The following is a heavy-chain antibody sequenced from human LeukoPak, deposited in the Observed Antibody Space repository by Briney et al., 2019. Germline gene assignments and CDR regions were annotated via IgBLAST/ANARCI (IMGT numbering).Heavy chain of an antibody. CDR1: GYSFTTSLYT. V-gene: IGHV1-3*01. D-gene: IGHD6-19*01. J-gene: IGHJ4*02. Sequence: ASVKVSCKTSGYSFTTSLYTIHWMRQVPGHRPEWMGYINAGTGNTKYSQKFQGRVTITADTSATTVYMELSSLTSEDTAVYYCTRDSDTTGWSWVHWGQGTQVTVSS. CDR2: INAGTGNT. CDR3: TRDSDTTGWSWVH.